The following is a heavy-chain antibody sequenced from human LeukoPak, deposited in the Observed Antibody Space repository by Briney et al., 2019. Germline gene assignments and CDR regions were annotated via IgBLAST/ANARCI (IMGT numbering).Heavy chain of an antibody. Sequence: PSETLSLTCTVSGGSISSSSYYWGWIRQPPGKGLEWIGSIYHSGSTNYNPSLKSRVTISVDTSKNQFSLKLSSVTAADTAVYYCARAVHGPNFDYWGQGTLVTVSS. D-gene: IGHD4-17*01. CDR3: ARAVHGPNFDY. CDR2: IYHSGST. V-gene: IGHV4-39*07. J-gene: IGHJ4*02. CDR1: GGSISSSSYY.